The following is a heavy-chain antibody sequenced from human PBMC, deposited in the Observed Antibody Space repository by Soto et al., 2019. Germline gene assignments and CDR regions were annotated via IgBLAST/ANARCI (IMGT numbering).Heavy chain of an antibody. V-gene: IGHV1-46*03. J-gene: IGHJ4*02. CDR1: GYSVTRDY. CDR3: ARGGNGYEPLTDD. D-gene: IGHD5-18*01. CDR2: LNPSSGGT. Sequence: QVQLVQSGAEVKTPGASVKVSCKASGYSVTRDYIHWVRQAPGHGFEWMGVLNPSSGGTRFAQKFRDRGAMTSDPSTATFYMELGSLRPEDTAVYYCARGGNGYEPLTDDWGKGTPVIVAS.